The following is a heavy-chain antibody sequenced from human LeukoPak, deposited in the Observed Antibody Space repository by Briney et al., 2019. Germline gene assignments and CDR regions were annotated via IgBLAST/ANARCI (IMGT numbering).Heavy chain of an antibody. J-gene: IGHJ4*02. V-gene: IGHV4-39*02. D-gene: IGHD2-2*01. CDR2: IFYSGTT. CDR3: ARDPGYCISTSCSADRFDY. CDR1: GGPISSSNDY. Sequence: SETLSLTCTVSGGPISSSNDYWGWVRQPPGKGPEWIGSIFYSGTTYYSPSLKSRVTISVDTSKYQFSLKLTSVTAADTAVYYCARDPGYCISTSCSADRFDYWGQGILVTVSS.